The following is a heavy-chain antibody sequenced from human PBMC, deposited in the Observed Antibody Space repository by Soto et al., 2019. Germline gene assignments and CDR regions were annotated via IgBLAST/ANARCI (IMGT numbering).Heavy chain of an antibody. V-gene: IGHV1-58*01. J-gene: IGHJ6*02. Sequence: ASVKVSCKASGFTFTSSAVQWVRQARGQRLEWIGWIVVGSGNTNYAQKFQERVTITRDMSTSTAYMELSSLRSEDTAVYYCAVHYGSGSYYYYGMDVWGQGATVTVSS. CDR1: GFTFTSSA. CDR2: IVVGSGNT. CDR3: AVHYGSGSYYYYGMDV. D-gene: IGHD3-10*01.